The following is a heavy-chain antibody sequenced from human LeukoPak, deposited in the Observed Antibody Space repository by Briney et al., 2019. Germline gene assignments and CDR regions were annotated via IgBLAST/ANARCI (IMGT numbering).Heavy chain of an antibody. D-gene: IGHD2-21*02. CDR2: IHHTGST. V-gene: IGHV4-30-2*01. J-gene: IGHJ5*02. CDR1: GGSISSSGYS. CDR3: ARTPTYCGGDCYYFDP. Sequence: ASETLSLTCAVSGGSISSSGYSWSWIRQPPGKGLEWIGYIHHTGSTHYNPSLKSRVTISVDRSKNQFSLKLSSVTAADTAMYFCARTPTYCGGDCYYFDPWGQGTLVTVSS.